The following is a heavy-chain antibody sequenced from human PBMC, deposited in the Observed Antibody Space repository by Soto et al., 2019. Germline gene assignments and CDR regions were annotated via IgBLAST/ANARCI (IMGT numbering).Heavy chain of an antibody. V-gene: IGHV4-31*03. CDR3: ARDEGAQFDWYFAL. CDR1: GDSISSGGYY. CDR2: TSYSGST. Sequence: QVQLQESGPGLVKPSQTLSLTCSVSGDSISSGGYYWNWIRQLPGKGLEWIGYTSYSGSTYYNPSLNSRATISVDTSKNQFALKLTSVTAADTAVYYCARDEGAQFDWYFALWGRGTLVTVSS. J-gene: IGHJ2*01.